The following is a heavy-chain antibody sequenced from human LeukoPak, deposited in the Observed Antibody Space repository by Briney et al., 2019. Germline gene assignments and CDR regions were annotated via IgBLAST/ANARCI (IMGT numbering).Heavy chain of an antibody. V-gene: IGHV3-7*01. CDR2: IKQDGSEK. CDR3: AKDQAGAFDY. D-gene: IGHD6-13*01. CDR1: GFTFSNSW. J-gene: IGHJ4*02. Sequence: GGSLRLSCAASGFTFSNSWMSWVRQAPGKGLEWVANIKQDGSEKYYVDSVKGRFTISRDNAKNSLYLQMNSLRAEDTAVYYCAKDQAGAFDYWGQGTLVTVSS.